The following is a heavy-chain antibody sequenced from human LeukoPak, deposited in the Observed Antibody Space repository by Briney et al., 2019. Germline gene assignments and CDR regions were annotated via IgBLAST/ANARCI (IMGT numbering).Heavy chain of an antibody. J-gene: IGHJ4*02. D-gene: IGHD1-26*01. V-gene: IGHV4-39*01. CDR2: IYYSGST. Sequence: PSETLSLTCTVSGGSISSSSYYWGWIRQPPGKGLEWIGSIYYSGSTYYNPSLKSRVTISVDTSKNQFSQKLSSVTAADTAVYYCARHYPESRVRGSYHDYWGQGTLVTVSS. CDR3: ARHYPESRVRGSYHDY. CDR1: GGSISSSSYY.